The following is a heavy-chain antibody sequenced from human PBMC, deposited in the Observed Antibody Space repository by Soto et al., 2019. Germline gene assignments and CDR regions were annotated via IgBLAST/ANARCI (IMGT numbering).Heavy chain of an antibody. CDR1: GDTFTSYY. CDR2: INAGNGNT. CDR3: ARGLAARGY. Sequence: ASVKVSCKAPGDTFTSYYLNWVRQAPGQGLEWMGGINAGNGNTKYSQKFQGRVTITRDTSASTAYMEPSSLRSEDTAVYYCARGLAARGYWGQGTLVTVS. J-gene: IGHJ4*02. D-gene: IGHD6-6*01. V-gene: IGHV1-3*01.